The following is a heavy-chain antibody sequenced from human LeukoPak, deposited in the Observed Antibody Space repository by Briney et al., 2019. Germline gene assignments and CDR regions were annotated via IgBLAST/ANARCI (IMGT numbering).Heavy chain of an antibody. CDR2: IRYDGTNK. CDR1: GFTFSSHG. J-gene: IGHJ4*02. D-gene: IGHD4-17*01. CDR3: AKNNYYGDYEVNSIFGVD. Sequence: GGSLRLSCAASGFTFSSHGMHWVRQSPGKGLEWVAFIRYDGTNKHYADSMKGRFTISRDNSKNTLYLQMNSLRAEDTAVYYCAKNNYYGDYEVNSIFGVDWGQGTLVNVSS. V-gene: IGHV3-30*02.